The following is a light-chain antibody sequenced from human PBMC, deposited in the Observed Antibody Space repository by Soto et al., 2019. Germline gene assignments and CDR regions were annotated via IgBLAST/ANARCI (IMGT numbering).Light chain of an antibody. J-gene: IGKJ1*01. CDR2: KAS. CDR1: QTIGDW. CDR3: QQSHFYWT. Sequence: DIQMTQSPSTLPASVGDRVTITCRASQTIGDWLAWYQQKPGKVPKLLIYKASTLAGGVPSRFSGSGSGTEFTLTISSLQPDDFATYYCQQSHFYWTFGQGTKVEIK. V-gene: IGKV1-5*03.